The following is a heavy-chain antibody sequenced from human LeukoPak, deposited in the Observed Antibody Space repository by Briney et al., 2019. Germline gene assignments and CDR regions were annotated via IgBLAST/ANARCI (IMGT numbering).Heavy chain of an antibody. Sequence: GGSLRLSCAASGFTFSSYAMHWVRQAPGKGLEWVAVISYDGSNKYYGDSVKGRFTISRDNSKNTLYLQMNSLRAEDTAVYYCAREGGIAVAGALDYWGQGTLVTVSS. J-gene: IGHJ4*02. CDR3: AREGGIAVAGALDY. CDR1: GFTFSSYA. V-gene: IGHV3-30*04. D-gene: IGHD6-19*01. CDR2: ISYDGSNK.